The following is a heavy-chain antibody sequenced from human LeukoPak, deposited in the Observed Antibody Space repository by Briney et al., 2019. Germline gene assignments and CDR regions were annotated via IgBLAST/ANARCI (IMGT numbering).Heavy chain of an antibody. D-gene: IGHD4-17*01. V-gene: IGHV1-8*01. CDR1: GYTFTSYD. Sequence: GALVKVSCKASGYTFTSYDINWVRQATGQGLEWMGWMNPNSGNTGYAQKFQGRVTMTRNTSISTAYMELSSLRSEDTAVYYCARIHQNHYGDYGYYYYYGMDVWGQGTTVTVSS. CDR2: MNPNSGNT. CDR3: ARIHQNHYGDYGYYYYYGMDV. J-gene: IGHJ6*02.